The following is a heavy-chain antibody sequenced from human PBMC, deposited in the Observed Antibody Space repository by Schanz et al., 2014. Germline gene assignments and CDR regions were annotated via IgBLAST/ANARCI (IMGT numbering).Heavy chain of an antibody. D-gene: IGHD6-13*01. V-gene: IGHV1-18*01. CDR3: ASSGAGYSSSWDFDY. CDR1: GYTFTAYG. CDR2: ISAQTGDT. Sequence: VQSVHSGTEVQKLGASVKVSCQTSGYTFTAYGINWVRQAPGQGLEWIGWISAQTGDTRYAQKMQGRVTMTRDTSTSTAYMELSSLRYEDTAVYYCASSGAGYSSSWDFDYWGQGTLVTVSS. J-gene: IGHJ4*02.